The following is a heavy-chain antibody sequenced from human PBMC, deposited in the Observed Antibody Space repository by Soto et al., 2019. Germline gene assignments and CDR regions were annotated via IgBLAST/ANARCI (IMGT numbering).Heavy chain of an antibody. CDR2: IIGSGGST. CDR1: GFTFSSYA. D-gene: IGHD6-13*01. Sequence: EVQMLESGGGLVQPGGSLRLSCAASGFTFSSYAMSWVRQAPGKGLEWVSAIIGSGGSTYYADSVKGRFTISRDNSKNTLYLQMNSLRAEDTAVYYCAKPLTGIAESSGDYWGQGTLVTVSS. CDR3: AKPLTGIAESSGDY. J-gene: IGHJ4*02. V-gene: IGHV3-23*01.